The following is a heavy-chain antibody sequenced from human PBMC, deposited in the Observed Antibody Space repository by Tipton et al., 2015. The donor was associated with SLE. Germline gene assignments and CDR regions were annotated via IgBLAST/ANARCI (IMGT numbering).Heavy chain of an antibody. V-gene: IGHV3-74*01. D-gene: IGHD6-13*01. CDR2: INSDGSST. CDR3: ARGGYSSPSLLDY. CDR1: GFTFSSYW. Sequence: SLRLSCAASGFTFSSYWMHWVRQAPGKGLVRVSRINSDGSSTSYADSVKGRFTISRDNAKNTLYLQMNSLRAEDTAVYYCARGGYSSPSLLDYWGQGTLVTVSS. J-gene: IGHJ4*02.